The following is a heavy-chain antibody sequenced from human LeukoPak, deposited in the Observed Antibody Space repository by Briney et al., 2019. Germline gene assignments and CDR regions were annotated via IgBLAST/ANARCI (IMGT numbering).Heavy chain of an antibody. V-gene: IGHV4-34*01. CDR2: VNHSGYT. J-gene: IGHJ4*02. CDR1: GGSFSGYY. D-gene: IGHD5-18*01. CDR3: ARGGYTYGYGY. Sequence: SETLSLTCAVSGGSFSGYYWSWIRQPPGKRLEWTGEVNHSGYTTYNPSLKSRVTMSVDMSKYPFSLKLSSVTAADTAVYYCARGGYTYGYGYWGQGTLVTVSS.